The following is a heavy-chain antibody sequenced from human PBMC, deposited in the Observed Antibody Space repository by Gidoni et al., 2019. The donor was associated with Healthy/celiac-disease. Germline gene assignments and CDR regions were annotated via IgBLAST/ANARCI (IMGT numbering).Heavy chain of an antibody. CDR1: GSTFSNAW. J-gene: IGHJ4*02. D-gene: IGHD2-2*01. Sequence: EVQLVELGVGLVKPGGSLRLSCAASGSTFSNAWMSWVRQAPGKGLEWVGRIKSKTDGGTTDYAAPVKGRFTIARDDSKNTLYLQMNRLKTEDTAVYYCTTDDFWDCSSTSCYVWGQGTLVTVSS. V-gene: IGHV3-15*01. CDR2: IKSKTDGGTT. CDR3: TTDDFWDCSSTSCYV.